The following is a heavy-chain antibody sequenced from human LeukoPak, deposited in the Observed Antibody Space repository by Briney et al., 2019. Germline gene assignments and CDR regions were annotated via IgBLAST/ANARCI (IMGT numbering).Heavy chain of an antibody. Sequence: GGSLRLSCVASGFTFSNYEMNWVRQAPGKGLEWVSYIISSGSTLYYANSVKGRFTISRDNAKNSLYLQMNSLRAEDTAVYYCARDGSGYGHDAFDIWGQGTMVTVSS. CDR2: IISSGSTL. D-gene: IGHD5-12*01. V-gene: IGHV3-48*03. J-gene: IGHJ3*02. CDR1: GFTFSNYE. CDR3: ARDGSGYGHDAFDI.